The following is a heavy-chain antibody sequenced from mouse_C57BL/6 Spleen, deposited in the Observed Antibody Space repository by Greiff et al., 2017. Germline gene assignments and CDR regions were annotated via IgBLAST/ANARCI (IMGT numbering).Heavy chain of an antibody. CDR2: IDPSDSYT. Sequence: VQLQQPGAELVMPGASVKLSCKASGYTFTSYWMHWVKQRPGQGLEWIGEIDPSDSYTNYNQKFKGKSTLTVDKSSSPSYMQLSSLTSEDSAVYYCARGPAITTVVATDYFDYWGQGTTLTVSS. CDR1: GYTFTSYW. D-gene: IGHD1-1*01. CDR3: ARGPAITTVVATDYFDY. J-gene: IGHJ2*01. V-gene: IGHV1-69*01.